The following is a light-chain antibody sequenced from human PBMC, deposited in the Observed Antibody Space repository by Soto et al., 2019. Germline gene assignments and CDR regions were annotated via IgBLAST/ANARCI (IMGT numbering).Light chain of an antibody. V-gene: IGKV4-1*01. CDR1: QSVLYSSNNKNY. CDR3: QQYCSAPLKYT. CDR2: WAS. J-gene: IGKJ2*01. Sequence: DIVMTQSPDSLAVSLGERATINCKSSQSVLYSSNNKNYLAWYQQKPGQPPKLLIYWASTRESGVPDRFSGRGSGSDFSLTISSLQDKYVAVYYCQQYCSAPLKYTFCQGTKLEIK.